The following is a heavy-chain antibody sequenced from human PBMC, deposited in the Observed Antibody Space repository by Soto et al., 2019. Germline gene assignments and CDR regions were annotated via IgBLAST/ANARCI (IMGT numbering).Heavy chain of an antibody. D-gene: IGHD2-15*01. V-gene: IGHV4-4*02. CDR3: ARDGKYCSGGSCYHDWYFDL. CDR1: GGSISSSNW. Sequence: QVQLQESGPGLVKPSGTLSLTCAVSGGSISSSNWWSWVRQPPGKGLEWIGEIYHSGSTNYNPSLKSRVNISVDKSKNQFSLKLSSVTAADTAVYYCARDGKYCSGGSCYHDWYFDLWGRGTLVTVSS. J-gene: IGHJ2*01. CDR2: IYHSGST.